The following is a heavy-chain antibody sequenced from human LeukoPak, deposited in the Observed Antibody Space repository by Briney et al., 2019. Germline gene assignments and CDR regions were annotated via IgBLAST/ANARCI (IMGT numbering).Heavy chain of an antibody. CDR3: GKEGGA. Sequence: PGGSLRLSCAASGFTFSSYAMNWVRQAPGKGPKWVSAIGGRGGSTYYADSLGGRFTISRDNSKDMLYLQMNSLKVEDTATYYCGKEGGAWGQGTKVTVSS. D-gene: IGHD3-16*01. CDR1: GFTFSSYA. J-gene: IGHJ5*02. CDR2: IGGRGGST. V-gene: IGHV3-23*01.